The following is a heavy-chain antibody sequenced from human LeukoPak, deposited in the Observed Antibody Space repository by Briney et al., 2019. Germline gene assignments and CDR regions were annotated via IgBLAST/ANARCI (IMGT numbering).Heavy chain of an antibody. Sequence: GGSLRLSCAASGLTFSSSAMSWVRQAPGKGLGWVSTIDGSGKTTYYADSVKGRFTISRDNSKNTLYLQMNSLRAEDTAVYYCAKDRRIQLWLGFDYWGQGTLVTVSS. D-gene: IGHD5-18*01. J-gene: IGHJ4*02. CDR3: AKDRRIQLWLGFDY. V-gene: IGHV3-23*01. CDR1: GLTFSSSA. CDR2: IDGSGKTT.